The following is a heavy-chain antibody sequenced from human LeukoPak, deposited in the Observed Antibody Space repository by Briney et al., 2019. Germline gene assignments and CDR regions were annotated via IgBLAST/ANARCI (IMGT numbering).Heavy chain of an antibody. CDR1: GGSISSYY. CDR3: ARDMSYSNLD. V-gene: IGHV4-59*12. J-gene: IGHJ4*02. D-gene: IGHD4-11*01. CDR2: IYYSGST. Sequence: SETLSLTCTVSGGSISSYYWSWIRQPPGKGLEWIGYIYYSGSTNYNPSLKSRVTISVDTSKNQFSLKLSSVTAEDAAVYYCARDMSYSNLDWGQGTLVTVSS.